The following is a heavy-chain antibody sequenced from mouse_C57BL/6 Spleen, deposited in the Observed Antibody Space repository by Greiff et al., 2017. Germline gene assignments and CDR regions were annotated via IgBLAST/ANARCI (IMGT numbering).Heavy chain of an antibody. Sequence: EVKLQQSGGGLVKPGGSLKLSCAASGFTFSDYGMHWVRQAPEKGLEWVAYISSGSSTIYYADTVKGRFTISRDNAKNTLFLQMTSLRSEDTAMYYCARRAWVTTVYFDYWGQGTTLTVSS. D-gene: IGHD2-2*01. CDR3: ARRAWVTTVYFDY. CDR2: ISSGSSTI. CDR1: GFTFSDYG. J-gene: IGHJ2*01. V-gene: IGHV5-17*01.